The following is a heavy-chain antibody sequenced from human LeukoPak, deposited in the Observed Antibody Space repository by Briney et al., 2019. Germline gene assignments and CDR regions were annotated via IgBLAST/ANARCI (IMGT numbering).Heavy chain of an antibody. CDR3: ARGRLGAYAFDY. CDR2: INDSGNT. V-gene: IGHV4-34*01. CDR1: GGSFSVYS. J-gene: IGHJ4*02. Sequence: TSETLSLTCAVYGGSFSVYSWSWIRQSPGKGLEWLGEINDSGNTDYNPSLKSRVTLSVDTSKKQFSLKLTSVTAADTAVYFCARGRLGAYAFDYWGQGTLATVSS. D-gene: IGHD1-26*01.